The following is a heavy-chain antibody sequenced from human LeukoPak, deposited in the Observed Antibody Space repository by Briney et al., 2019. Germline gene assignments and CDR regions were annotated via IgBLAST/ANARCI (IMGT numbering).Heavy chain of an antibody. CDR1: GGSISSGGYY. CDR3: ARGELGYCSSTSCYPVDY. Sequence: SETLSLTCTVSGGSISSGGYYWSWIRQPPGKGLEWIGYIYHSGSTYYNPSLKSRVTISVDRSKNQFSLKLSSVTAADTAVYYCARGELGYCSSTSCYPVDYWGQGTLVTVSS. J-gene: IGHJ4*02. D-gene: IGHD2-2*03. V-gene: IGHV4-30-2*01. CDR2: IYHSGST.